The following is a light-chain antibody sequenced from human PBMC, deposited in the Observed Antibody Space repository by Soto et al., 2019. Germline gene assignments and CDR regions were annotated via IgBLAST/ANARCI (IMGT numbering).Light chain of an antibody. V-gene: IGKV3-20*01. J-gene: IGKJ3*01. CDR1: QSVSSSY. Sequence: EIVLTQSPGTLSLSPGERATLSCRASQSVSSSYLAWYQQKPGQAPRLLIYGASGRATGSPDRFSSSGSGTDFTLTISRLEPEDFAVYCCQQYDSSPLQIFTFGPGTKVDIK. CDR3: QQYDSSPLQIFT. CDR2: GAS.